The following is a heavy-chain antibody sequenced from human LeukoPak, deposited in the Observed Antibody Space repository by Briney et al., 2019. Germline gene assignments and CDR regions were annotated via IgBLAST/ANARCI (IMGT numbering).Heavy chain of an antibody. CDR2: IYYSGST. CDR3: ARSGLDSRYYFGMDV. J-gene: IGHJ6*02. D-gene: IGHD5-12*01. CDR1: GGSFSGYY. Sequence: PSETLSLTCAVYGGSFSGYYWSWIRQPPGGGLEWIGYIYYSGSTNYNPSLKRRVTISLDTSKSQFSLKLRSVTAADTGVYYCARSGLDSRYYFGMDVWGQGTTVTVSS. V-gene: IGHV4-59*01.